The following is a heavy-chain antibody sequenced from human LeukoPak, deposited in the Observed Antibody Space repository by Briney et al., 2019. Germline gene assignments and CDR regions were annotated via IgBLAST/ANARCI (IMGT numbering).Heavy chain of an antibody. J-gene: IGHJ4*02. V-gene: IGHV1-46*01. Sequence: ASVKVSCKPSGYTFCSYYMRWARQAPGQGLEWVGRIDPNDGSTIYARNLQGRVTMTSDTSTSTVYMELSSLRSEDTAVYYSARGGPYHGWDYWGQGTLVTVSS. D-gene: IGHD2-15*01. CDR2: IDPNDGST. CDR3: ARGGPYHGWDY. CDR1: GYTFCSYY.